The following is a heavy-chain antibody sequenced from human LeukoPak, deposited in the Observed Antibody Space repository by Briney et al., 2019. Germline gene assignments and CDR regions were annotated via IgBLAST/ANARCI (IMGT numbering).Heavy chain of an antibody. CDR1: GYSISSGYY. J-gene: IGHJ5*02. V-gene: IGHV4-38-2*01. CDR2: IYHSGST. D-gene: IGHD3-3*01. CDR3: ARRQARDFWSGYPDSNWFDP. Sequence: SETLSLTCAVSGYSISSGYYWGWIRQPPGKGLEWIGSIYHSGSTYYNPSLKSRVTISVDTSKNQFSLKLSSVTAADTAVYYCARRQARDFWSGYPDSNWFDPWGQGTLVTVSS.